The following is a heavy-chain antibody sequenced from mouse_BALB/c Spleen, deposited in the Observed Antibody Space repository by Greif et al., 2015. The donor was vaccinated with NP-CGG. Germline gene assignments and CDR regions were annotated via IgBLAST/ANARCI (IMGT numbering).Heavy chain of an antibody. CDR1: GYSITSDYA. J-gene: IGHJ2*01. D-gene: IGHD2-14*01. CDR3: ARGNRYDGGDFDY. Sequence: EVQLQQSGPGLVKPSQSLSLTCTVTGYSITSDYAWNWIRQFPGNKLEWMGYISYSGSTSYNPSLKSRISITRDTSKNQFFLQLNSVTTEDTATYYCARGNRYDGGDFDYWGQGTTLTVSS. V-gene: IGHV3-2*02. CDR2: ISYSGST.